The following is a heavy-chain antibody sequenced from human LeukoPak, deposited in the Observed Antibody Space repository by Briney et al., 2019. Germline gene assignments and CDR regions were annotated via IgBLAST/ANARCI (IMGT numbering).Heavy chain of an antibody. Sequence: GGSLRLSCAASGFIFSSYEMNWVRQAPGKGLEWVSYISSSGRSIYNADSVKGRFTISRDNAKNSLYLQMNSLRAEDTAVYYCARLDSSGFDYWGQGTLVTVSS. CDR2: ISSSGRSI. J-gene: IGHJ4*02. CDR3: ARLDSSGFDY. V-gene: IGHV3-48*03. D-gene: IGHD3-22*01. CDR1: GFIFSSYE.